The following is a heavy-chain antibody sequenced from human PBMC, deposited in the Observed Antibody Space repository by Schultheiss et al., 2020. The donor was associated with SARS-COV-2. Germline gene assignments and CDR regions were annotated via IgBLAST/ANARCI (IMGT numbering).Heavy chain of an antibody. Sequence: GESLKISCAVSGFTVSSNYMSWVRQAPGKGLEWVSLIYSAGSTYYADSVKGRFTISRDNSKNTVYLQMHSLRTEDTAVYYCARDRRYFDWPDYWGQGTLVTVSS. CDR2: IYSAGST. CDR1: GFTVSSNY. CDR3: ARDRRYFDWPDY. J-gene: IGHJ4*02. D-gene: IGHD3-9*01. V-gene: IGHV3-53*01.